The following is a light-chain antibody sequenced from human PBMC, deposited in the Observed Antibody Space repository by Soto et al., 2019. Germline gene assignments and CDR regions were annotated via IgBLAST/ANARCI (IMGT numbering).Light chain of an antibody. CDR1: QSLSNNY. CDR2: DAS. Sequence: EIVLTQSPDTLSLSPGERATLSCRARQSLSNNYLTWYQQKPGQAPRLLIYDASSRATGIPDRFSASGSGTDFTLTISRLEPEDFAVYYCQQYDRSPRTFGQGTKVEIK. V-gene: IGKV3-20*01. CDR3: QQYDRSPRT. J-gene: IGKJ1*01.